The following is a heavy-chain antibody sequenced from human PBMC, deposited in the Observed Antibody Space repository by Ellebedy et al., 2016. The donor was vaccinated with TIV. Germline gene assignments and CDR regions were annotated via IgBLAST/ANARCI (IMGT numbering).Heavy chain of an antibody. CDR2: ISGYNGHT. D-gene: IGHD6-19*01. J-gene: IGHJ4*02. Sequence: ASVKVSCXASGYTFTNYGVSWVRQAPGQGLEWMGWISGYNGHTKYAQKFQGRVTMPTDTSTSTVYLEMRSLRSDDTGFYYCARDLVIAVPGKSFFDYWGPGTLVTVSS. V-gene: IGHV1-18*04. CDR3: ARDLVIAVPGKSFFDY. CDR1: GYTFTNYG.